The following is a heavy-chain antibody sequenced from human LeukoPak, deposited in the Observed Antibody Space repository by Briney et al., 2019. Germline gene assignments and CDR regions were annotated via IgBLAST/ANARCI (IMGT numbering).Heavy chain of an antibody. V-gene: IGHV1-46*01. D-gene: IGHD3-10*01. J-gene: IGHJ6*04. Sequence: ASVKVSCKASGYTFTSYYMHWVRQAPGQGLEWMGIINPSGGSTSYAQKFQGRVTMTRDTSTSTVYMELSSLRSEDTAVCYCARAVTMVRGYYYYGMDVWGKGTTVTVSS. CDR3: ARAVTMVRGYYYYGMDV. CDR2: INPSGGST. CDR1: GYTFTSYY.